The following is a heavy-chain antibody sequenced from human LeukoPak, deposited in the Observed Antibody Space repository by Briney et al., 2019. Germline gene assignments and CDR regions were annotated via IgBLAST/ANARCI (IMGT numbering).Heavy chain of an antibody. J-gene: IGHJ6*02. CDR2: LYTSGST. Sequence: SETLSLTCTVSGGSISTYYWSWIRQPAGKGLKWIGRLYTSGSTHYNPSLKSRLTMSADTSTNQFSLKLRSVTAADTAVYYCARDRVESSGYYYYYGMDVWGQGTTVTVSS. D-gene: IGHD3-22*01. CDR1: GGSISTYY. CDR3: ARDRVESSGYYYYYGMDV. V-gene: IGHV4-4*07.